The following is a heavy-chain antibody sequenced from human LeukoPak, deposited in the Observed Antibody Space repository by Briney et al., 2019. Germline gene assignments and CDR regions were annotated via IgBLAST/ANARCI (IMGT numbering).Heavy chain of an antibody. J-gene: IGHJ6*03. CDR1: GYSFTTYW. D-gene: IGHD4-17*01. CDR3: ARSSVTPDHYFYMDV. CDR2: IYTGDSDT. V-gene: IGHV5-51*01. Sequence: GESLEISCKGSGYSFTTYWIGWVRQTPGKRREWMGSIYTGDSDTRYSPYFQGQVIMSADKSISTAYLQWSSLKASDTTMYYCARSSVTPDHYFYMDVWGKGTTVTVSS.